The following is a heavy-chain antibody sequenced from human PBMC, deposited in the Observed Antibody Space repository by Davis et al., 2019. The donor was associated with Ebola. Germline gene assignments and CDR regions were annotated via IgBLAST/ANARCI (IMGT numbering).Heavy chain of an antibody. Sequence: GESLKISCAASGFTFSSYAMHWVRQAPGKGLEWVAVISYDGSNKYYADSVKGRFTISRDNSKNTLYLQMNSLRAEDTAVYYCARYGVYYYYYGMDVWGKGTTVTVSS. D-gene: IGHD3-10*01. CDR1: GFTFSSYA. CDR3: ARYGVYYYYYGMDV. CDR2: ISYDGSNK. V-gene: IGHV3-30*04. J-gene: IGHJ6*04.